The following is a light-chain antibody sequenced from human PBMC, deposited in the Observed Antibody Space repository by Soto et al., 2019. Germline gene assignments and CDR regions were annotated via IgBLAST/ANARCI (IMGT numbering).Light chain of an antibody. V-gene: IGKV1-5*03. CDR1: QDISSW. CDR2: KAS. Sequence: DIQMTQSPSSVSASVGDRVTITCRASQDISSWVAWYQQKPGKAHKLLIYKASTLKSGVQSRFSGSGSGTEFTLTISSLQPDDFATYYCKQYNSYSWTFGQGTKVDIK. J-gene: IGKJ1*01. CDR3: KQYNSYSWT.